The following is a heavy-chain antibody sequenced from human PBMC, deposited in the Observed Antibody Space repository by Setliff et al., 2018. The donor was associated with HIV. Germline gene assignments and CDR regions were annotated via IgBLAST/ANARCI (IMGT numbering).Heavy chain of an antibody. J-gene: IGHJ4*02. Sequence: GASVKVSCKVSGYTLRELSIHWVRQPPGQGPEWMGRIDPEDGQTIYAEKFQGRVTITADTSTDTAYMELSSLRSDDTAIYYCAREFSWSAFYFDSWGQGTQVTVS. CDR3: AREFSWSAFYFDS. CDR1: GYTLRELS. CDR2: IDPEDGQT. D-gene: IGHD2-8*02. V-gene: IGHV1-24*01.